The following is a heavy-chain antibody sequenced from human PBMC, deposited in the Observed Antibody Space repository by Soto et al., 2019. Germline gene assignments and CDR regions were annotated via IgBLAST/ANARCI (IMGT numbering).Heavy chain of an antibody. CDR2: IDPSDSYT. D-gene: IGHD3-22*01. Sequence: PGESLKISCKGSGYSFTSYWISWVRQMPGKGLEWMGRIDPSDSYTNYSPSFQDHVTISADKSISTAYLQWSSLKASDTAMYYCARRPYDSSGYYSLAFDIWGQGTMVTVSS. J-gene: IGHJ3*02. CDR1: GYSFTSYW. CDR3: ARRPYDSSGYYSLAFDI. V-gene: IGHV5-10-1*01.